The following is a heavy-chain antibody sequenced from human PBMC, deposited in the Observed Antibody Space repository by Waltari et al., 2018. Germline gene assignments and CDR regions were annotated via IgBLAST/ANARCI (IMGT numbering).Heavy chain of an antibody. CDR1: GYTFTSYA. CDR3: ARVGYCGGDCYSAYFDY. V-gene: IGHV1-3*01. D-gene: IGHD2-21*02. Sequence: QVQLVQSGAEVKKPGASVKVSCKASGYTFTSYAMHWVRQAPGQRLEWMGWINACNGNTKYSQKFQGRVTLTRDTSASTAYMELSSLRSEDTAVYYCARVGYCGGDCYSAYFDYWGQGTLVTVSS. CDR2: INACNGNT. J-gene: IGHJ4*02.